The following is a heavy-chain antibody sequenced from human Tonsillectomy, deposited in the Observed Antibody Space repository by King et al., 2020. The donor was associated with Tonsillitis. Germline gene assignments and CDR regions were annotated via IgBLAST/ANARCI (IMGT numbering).Heavy chain of an antibody. CDR2: IIPIFGTA. CDR1: GGTFSSYA. J-gene: IGHJ4*02. Sequence: VQLVQSGAEVKKPGSSVKVSCKASGGTFSSYAISWVRQAPGQGIEWMGGIIPIFGTANYEQKFQGRVTITADESTCTAYMELSSLRSEDTAVYYCARGKKLGLFKVTQFDYWGQGTLVTVSS. CDR3: ARGKKLGLFKVTQFDY. D-gene: IGHD4-23*01. V-gene: IGHV1-69*01.